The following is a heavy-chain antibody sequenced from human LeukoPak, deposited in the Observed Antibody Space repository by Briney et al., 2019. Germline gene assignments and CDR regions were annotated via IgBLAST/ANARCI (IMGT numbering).Heavy chain of an antibody. CDR3: ARGGWSHNNWYFDL. D-gene: IGHD6-19*01. CDR2: IYIAGST. CDR1: GFTVSSNY. Sequence: GGSLRLSCAASGFTVSSNYMSWVRQAPGKGLEWVSAIYIAGSTYYADSVRGRFTISRDNSKNTLYLQMNSLRAEDTAVYYCARGGWSHNNWYFDLWGRGTLVTVSS. V-gene: IGHV3-66*01. J-gene: IGHJ2*01.